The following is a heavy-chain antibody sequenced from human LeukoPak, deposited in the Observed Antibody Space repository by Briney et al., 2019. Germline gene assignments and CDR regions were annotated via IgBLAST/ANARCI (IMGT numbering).Heavy chain of an antibody. CDR2: INHSGST. D-gene: IGHD3-10*01. CDR1: GGSFSGYY. Sequence: SETLSLTCAVYGGSFSGYYWSWIRQPPGKGLEWIGEINHSGSTNYNPSLKSRATISVDTSKNQFSLKLSSVTAADTAVYYCARGIYYGSGSYYPGNWFDPWGQGTLVTVSS. CDR3: ARGIYYGSGSYYPGNWFDP. V-gene: IGHV4-34*01. J-gene: IGHJ5*02.